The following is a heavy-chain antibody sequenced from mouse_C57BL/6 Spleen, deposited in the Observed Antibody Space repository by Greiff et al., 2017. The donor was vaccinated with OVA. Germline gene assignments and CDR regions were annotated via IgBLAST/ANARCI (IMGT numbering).Heavy chain of an antibody. D-gene: IGHD2-2*01. CDR1: GYTFTSYW. V-gene: IGHV1-61*01. CDR2: IYPSDSET. J-gene: IGHJ3*01. CDR3: ARGGRSTMVTTGFAY. Sequence: QVQLKQPGAELVRPGSSVKLTCKASGYTFTSYWMDWVKQRPGQGLEWIGNIYPSDSETHYNQKFKDKATLTVDKSSSTAYMQLSSLTSEDSAVYYCARGGRSTMVTTGFAYWGQGTLVTVSA.